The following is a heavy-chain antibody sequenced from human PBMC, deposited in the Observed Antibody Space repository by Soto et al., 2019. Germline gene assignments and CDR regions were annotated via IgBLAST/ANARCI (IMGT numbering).Heavy chain of an antibody. CDR3: ARETLTTSIAARQVYYYGMDV. D-gene: IGHD6-6*01. J-gene: IGHJ6*02. CDR2: ISAYNGNT. Sequence: ASVKVSCKASGYTFTSYGISWVRQAPGQGLEWMGWISAYNGNTNYAQKLQGRVTMTTDTSTSTAYMELRSLRSDDTAVYYCARETLTTSIAARQVYYYGMDVWGQRTTVTVSS. CDR1: GYTFTSYG. V-gene: IGHV1-18*01.